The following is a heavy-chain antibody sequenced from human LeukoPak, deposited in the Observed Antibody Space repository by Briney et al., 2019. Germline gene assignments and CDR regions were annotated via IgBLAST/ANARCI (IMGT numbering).Heavy chain of an antibody. CDR2: IFYSGST. V-gene: IGHV4-39*07. J-gene: IGHJ4*02. CDR1: GGSISSSFYY. D-gene: IGHD3-22*01. CDR3: ARDHSDYYRSLKGTDF. Sequence: SETLSLTCTVSGGSISSSFYYWGWIRQPPGKGLEWIGNIFYSGSTYYNPSLKSRVTISVDTSKNQFSLRLSSVTAADTAVYYCARDHSDYYRSLKGTDFWGQGTLVTVSS.